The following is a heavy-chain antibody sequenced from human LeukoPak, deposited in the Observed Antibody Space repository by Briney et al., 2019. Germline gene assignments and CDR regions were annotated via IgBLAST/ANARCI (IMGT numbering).Heavy chain of an antibody. CDR1: GFISSSYW. J-gene: IGHJ1*01. D-gene: IGHD5-18*01. V-gene: IGHV3-74*01. Sequence: GGSLRLSCAASGFISSSYWMHWVRQPPGKGLVYIACINADGFSTSYADSVKGRFTISRDNSKSTLYLQMNSLRAEDTAVYYCAKDQGIQLWLKYFQHWGQGTLVTVSS. CDR2: INADGFST. CDR3: AKDQGIQLWLKYFQH.